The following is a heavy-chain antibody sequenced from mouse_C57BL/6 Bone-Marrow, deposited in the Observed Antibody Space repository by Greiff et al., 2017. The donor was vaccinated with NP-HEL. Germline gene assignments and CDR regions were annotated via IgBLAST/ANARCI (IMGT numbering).Heavy chain of an antibody. CDR3: ARKGLTFDY. CDR2: IDPSDSYT. V-gene: IGHV1-69*01. Sequence: QVQLQQSGAELVMPGASVKLSCKASGYTFTSYWMHWVKQRPGQGLEWIGEIDPSDSYTNYNQKFKGKSTLTVDKSSSTAYMQLSSLTSEDSAVYYCARKGLTFDYWGQGTTLTVSS. D-gene: IGHD3-1*01. CDR1: GYTFTSYW. J-gene: IGHJ2*01.